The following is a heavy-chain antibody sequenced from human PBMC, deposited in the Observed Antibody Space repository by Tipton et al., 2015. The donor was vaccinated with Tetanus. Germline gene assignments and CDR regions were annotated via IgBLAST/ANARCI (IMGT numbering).Heavy chain of an antibody. CDR1: GYTFTGYY. CDR2: IDPNSGGT. Sequence: QLVQSGAEVEKPGASAKVSCKASGYTFTGYYMYWVRQAPGEGLEWMGWIDPNSGGTIYAQKFQGRVTMTRDTSISTVYMELSRLRSDDTAVYYCARDRGDYIYYGMDVWGPGTTVTVSS. V-gene: IGHV1-2*02. J-gene: IGHJ6*02. D-gene: IGHD3-22*01. CDR3: ARDRGDYIYYGMDV.